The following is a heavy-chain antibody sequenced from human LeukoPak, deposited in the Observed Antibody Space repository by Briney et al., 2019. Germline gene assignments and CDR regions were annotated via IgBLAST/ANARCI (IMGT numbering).Heavy chain of an antibody. D-gene: IGHD2-15*01. CDR2: IRYDGSNK. CDR3: AKDPPRYCSGGSCYSGFDY. V-gene: IGHV3-30*02. Sequence: GGSLRLSCAASRFTFSSYGMHWFRQAPGKGLEWVAFIRYDGSNKYYADSVKGRFTISRDNSKNTLYLQMNSLRAEDTAVYYCAKDPPRYCSGGSCYSGFDYWGQGTLVTVSS. CDR1: RFTFSSYG. J-gene: IGHJ4*02.